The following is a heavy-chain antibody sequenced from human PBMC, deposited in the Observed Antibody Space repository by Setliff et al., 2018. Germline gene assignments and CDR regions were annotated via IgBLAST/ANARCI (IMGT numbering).Heavy chain of an antibody. CDR3: ARDRYCSSASCYATQYNWFDP. CDR2: ISSSGSTI. D-gene: IGHD2-2*01. Sequence: GGSLRLSCAASGFLFKDYYMTWIRQAPGKGLEWLSYISSSGSTIYYADSVKGRFTISRDNAKNSLYLQMNSLRAEDTAAYYCARDRYCSSASCYATQYNWFDPWGQGTLVTVSS. V-gene: IGHV3-11*04. CDR1: GFLFKDYY. J-gene: IGHJ5*02.